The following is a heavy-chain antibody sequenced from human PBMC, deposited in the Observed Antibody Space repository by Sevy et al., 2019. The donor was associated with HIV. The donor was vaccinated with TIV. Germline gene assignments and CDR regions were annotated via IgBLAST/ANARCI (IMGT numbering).Heavy chain of an antibody. CDR1: GFTFISYA. Sequence: GGSLRLSCKPSGFTFISYAMSWVRQAPGKGLEWVSTIYGSSGGTYYADSVKGRFTISRDNSKNTLYLQMNSLRTEDTAVYYCAGGRYDSSVSFDAFDIWGQGTMVTVSS. CDR3: AGGRYDSSVSFDAFDI. V-gene: IGHV3-23*01. J-gene: IGHJ3*02. CDR2: IYGSSGGT. D-gene: IGHD3-22*01.